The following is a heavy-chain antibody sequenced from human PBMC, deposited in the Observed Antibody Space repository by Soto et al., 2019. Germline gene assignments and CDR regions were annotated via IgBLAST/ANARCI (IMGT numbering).Heavy chain of an antibody. Sequence: ASVKVSCKASGYTFTSYGISWVRQAPGQGLEWMGMINPCNGSTSYAQKFQGRVTMTRDTSTSTVYMELSSLRSEDTAVYYCAGDGDDYGDYMTLPDYWGQGTLVTVSS. CDR3: AGDGDDYGDYMTLPDY. CDR1: GYTFTSYG. CDR2: INPCNGST. J-gene: IGHJ4*02. V-gene: IGHV1-18*01. D-gene: IGHD4-17*01.